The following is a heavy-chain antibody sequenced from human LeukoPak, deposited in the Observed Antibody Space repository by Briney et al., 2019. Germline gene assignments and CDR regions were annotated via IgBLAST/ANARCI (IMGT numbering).Heavy chain of an antibody. Sequence: SETLSLTCTVSGGSMSSGDYYWAWVRQPPGKGLEWIGSISYSGRTSYKPSLTSRVAISMDASKSQFSLRLSSVTAADTAVYYCVRETSSSAHYWGQGTLVTVSS. V-gene: IGHV4-39*07. J-gene: IGHJ4*02. CDR3: VRETSSSAHY. D-gene: IGHD6-6*01. CDR1: GGSMSSGDYY. CDR2: ISYSGRT.